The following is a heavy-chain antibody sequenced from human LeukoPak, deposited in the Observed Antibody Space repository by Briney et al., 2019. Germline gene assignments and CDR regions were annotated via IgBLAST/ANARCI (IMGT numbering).Heavy chain of an antibody. CDR1: GFTFSTNW. CDR3: ARYFRSGPNIS. V-gene: IGHV3-7*05. CDR2: INQDGSET. Sequence: PGGSLRLSCAASGFTFSTNWMDWVRLAPGKGLEWVANINQDGSETYYVDSVKGGFTISRDNPKSSLYLQMNSLRAEDTAVYFCARYFRSGPNISWGQGTLVTVSS. D-gene: IGHD3-3*01. J-gene: IGHJ5*02.